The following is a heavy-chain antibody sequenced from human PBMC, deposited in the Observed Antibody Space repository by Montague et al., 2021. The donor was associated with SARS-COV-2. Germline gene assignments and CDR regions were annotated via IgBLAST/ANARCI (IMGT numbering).Heavy chain of an antibody. CDR1: GGSITTTSRY. J-gene: IGHJ5*02. D-gene: IGHD3-16*01. CDR3: ARLGPGPQGEES. CDR2: IYYSGYT. V-gene: IGHV4-39*01. Sequence: SETLSLTCTVSGGSITTTSRYWGWIHQPPGKGLEWIGSIYYSGYTHYNPSLKTRLTLSVDTSTNQFSLKLSSVTAADTAVYHCARLGPGPQGEESWGQGTVVIVSS.